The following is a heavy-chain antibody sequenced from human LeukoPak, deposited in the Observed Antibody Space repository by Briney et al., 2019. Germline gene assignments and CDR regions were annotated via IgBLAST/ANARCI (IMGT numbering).Heavy chain of an antibody. CDR2: ISNSAYTI. J-gene: IGHJ4*02. D-gene: IGHD5-12*01. Sequence: VGSLRLSCAASGFTISDDYMTWIRQARGKGLEWISYISNSAYTIYYADSVKGRFTISRDNAKNSVYLQMNSLRADDTAVYYCARDRRSPHSAYDWGHLDYWGQGSLVSVSS. CDR3: ARDRRSPHSAYDWGHLDY. CDR1: GFTISDDY. V-gene: IGHV3-11*01.